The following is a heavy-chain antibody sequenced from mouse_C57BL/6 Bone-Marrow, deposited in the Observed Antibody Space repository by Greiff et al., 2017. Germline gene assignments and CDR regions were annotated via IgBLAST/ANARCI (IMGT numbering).Heavy chain of an antibody. V-gene: IGHV1-50*01. D-gene: IGHD4-1*01. CDR1: GYTFTSYW. CDR3: AREKTGTDAMDY. J-gene: IGHJ4*01. CDR2: IDPSDSYT. Sequence: QVQLQQPGAELVKPGASVKLSCKASGYTFTSYWMQWVKQRPGQGLAWIGEIDPSDSYTNYNQKFKGKATLTVDTSSSTAYMQLSSLTSEDSAVYYCAREKTGTDAMDYWGQGTSVTVSS.